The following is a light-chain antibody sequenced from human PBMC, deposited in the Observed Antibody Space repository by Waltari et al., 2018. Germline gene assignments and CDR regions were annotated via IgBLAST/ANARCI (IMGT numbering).Light chain of an antibody. V-gene: IGKV3-20*01. Sequence: EVVLTQSPGTLSLSPGERATLSCRASQSVSSTYLAWYQQKPGQAPRLLIYGASSRATGIPDRFSGSGSGTDFTLTISRLEPEDFAMYYCHHYRHSPRPFGQGTKVEIK. CDR1: QSVSSTY. CDR3: HHYRHSPRP. J-gene: IGKJ1*01. CDR2: GAS.